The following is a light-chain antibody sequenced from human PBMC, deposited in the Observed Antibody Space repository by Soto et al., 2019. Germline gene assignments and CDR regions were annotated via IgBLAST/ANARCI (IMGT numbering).Light chain of an antibody. Sequence: DIQMTQSPSSLSASVGDTVTITCRASQSIGNYLNWYQQKPGKAPKLLIYGASSLQSGVPSRFSGSRSGTDFTLTISSLQPEDFATYYCQQSSSALCTFGQGTKVEIK. CDR3: QQSSSALCT. V-gene: IGKV1-39*01. CDR1: QSIGNY. CDR2: GAS. J-gene: IGKJ1*01.